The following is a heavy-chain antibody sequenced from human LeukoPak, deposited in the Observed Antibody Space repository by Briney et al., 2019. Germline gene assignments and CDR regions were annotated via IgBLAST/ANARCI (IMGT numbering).Heavy chain of an antibody. CDR1: GFTFGSAW. V-gene: IGHV3-15*01. CDR3: TTKFPASGRYDY. CDR2: IKSKTDGGTT. Sequence: AGGSLRLSCAASGFTFGSAWMTWVRQTPGKGLEWVGRIKSKTDGGTTDYAAPVKGRFTISRDDSKNTLYLQMNSLKTEDTAVYYCTTKFPASGRYDYWGQGTLVTVSS. J-gene: IGHJ4*02. D-gene: IGHD1-1*01.